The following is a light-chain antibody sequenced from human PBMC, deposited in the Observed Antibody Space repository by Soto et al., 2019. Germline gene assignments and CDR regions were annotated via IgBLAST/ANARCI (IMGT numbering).Light chain of an antibody. Sequence: QSVLTQPASVSGSPGQSITISCTGTSSDVGGYEYVSWYQQYPGKAPKFMIYEVTNRPSGVSHRFSGSKSGNTASLTISGLQAEDEADYYCSSYTTTSTYVFGTGTKLTVL. J-gene: IGLJ1*01. V-gene: IGLV2-14*01. CDR2: EVT. CDR1: SSDVGGYEY. CDR3: SSYTTTSTYV.